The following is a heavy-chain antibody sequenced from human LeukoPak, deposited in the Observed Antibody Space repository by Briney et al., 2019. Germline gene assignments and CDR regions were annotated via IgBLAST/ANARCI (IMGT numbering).Heavy chain of an antibody. CDR1: GASIRSGDYY. D-gene: IGHD2-15*01. CDR2: IYDSGST. V-gene: IGHV4-30-4*01. Sequence: SETLSLTCTVSGASIRSGDYYWSWIRRPPGKGLEWIGYIYDSGSTYYNPSLKSRITISVDTSENRFSLKLSSVTATDTAVYYCARDCSGGSCYGAFEIWGQGTMVTVSS. J-gene: IGHJ3*02. CDR3: ARDCSGGSCYGAFEI.